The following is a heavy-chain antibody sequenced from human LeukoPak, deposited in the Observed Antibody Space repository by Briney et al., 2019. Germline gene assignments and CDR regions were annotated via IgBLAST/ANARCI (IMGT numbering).Heavy chain of an antibody. V-gene: IGHV1-18*01. D-gene: IGHD2-15*01. CDR1: GYTFTSYG. CDR2: ISAYNGNT. CDR3: AATLGYCSGGSCSWFDP. J-gene: IGHJ5*02. Sequence: GASVKVSCKASGYTFTSYGISWVRQAPGQGLEWMGGISAYNGNTNYPQKLQGRVTMTTDTSTSTAYMELRSLRSDDTAVYYCAATLGYCSGGSCSWFDPWGQGTLVTVSS.